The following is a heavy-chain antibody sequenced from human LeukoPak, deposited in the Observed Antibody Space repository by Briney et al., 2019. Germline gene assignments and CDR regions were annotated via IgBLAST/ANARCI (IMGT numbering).Heavy chain of an antibody. V-gene: IGHV3-33*01. CDR3: ARAVGPFDY. CDR1: GFTFSTYG. Sequence: GGSLRLSCATSGFTFSTYGIHWVRQAPGKGLEWVAAIWPDESYKYYADSVKGRFTISRDNSKNTVYLQMNTLRDEDTAVYYCARAVGPFDYWGQGTLVTVSS. CDR2: IWPDESYK. D-gene: IGHD3-16*01. J-gene: IGHJ4*02.